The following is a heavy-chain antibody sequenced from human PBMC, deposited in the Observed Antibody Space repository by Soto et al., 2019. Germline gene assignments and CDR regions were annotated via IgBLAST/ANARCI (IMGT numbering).Heavy chain of an antibody. CDR3: ARGECSSNYCFTRWALDI. Sequence: SETLSLTCAVYGGSFSGYYWSWIRQPPGKGLEWIGEINHSGSTNYNPSLKSRVSMSADTSKTQFSLNLTSVTAADTAVYYCARGECSSNYCFTRWALDIWGQGTVVTVSS. V-gene: IGHV4-34*01. D-gene: IGHD2-2*01. CDR2: INHSGST. CDR1: GGSFSGYY. J-gene: IGHJ3*02.